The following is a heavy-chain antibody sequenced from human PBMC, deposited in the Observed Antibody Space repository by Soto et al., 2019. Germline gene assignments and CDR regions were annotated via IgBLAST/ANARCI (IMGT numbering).Heavy chain of an antibody. Sequence: GASVKVSCKASGGTFSSYAISWVRQAPGQGLEWMGGIIPIFGTANYAQKFQGRVTITADESTSTAYMELSSLRSEDTAVYYCARVAMDIVATGGPDYYYIGMDVWGQRTTVTVSS. D-gene: IGHD5-12*01. CDR3: ARVAMDIVATGGPDYYYIGMDV. CDR2: IIPIFGTA. J-gene: IGHJ6*02. V-gene: IGHV1-69*13. CDR1: GGTFSSYA.